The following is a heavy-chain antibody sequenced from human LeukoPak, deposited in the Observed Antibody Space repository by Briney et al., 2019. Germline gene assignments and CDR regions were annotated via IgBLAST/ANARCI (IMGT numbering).Heavy chain of an antibody. CDR2: IIPIFGTA. J-gene: IGHJ1*01. CDR1: GYTLTELS. Sequence: SVKVSCKVSGYTLTELSMHWVRQAPGQGLEWMGGIIPIFGTANYAQKFQGRVTITADKSTSTAYMELSSLRSEDTAVYHCAIRSHYSSGWSYEYFQHWGQGTLVTVSS. V-gene: IGHV1-69*06. D-gene: IGHD6-19*01. CDR3: AIRSHYSSGWSYEYFQH.